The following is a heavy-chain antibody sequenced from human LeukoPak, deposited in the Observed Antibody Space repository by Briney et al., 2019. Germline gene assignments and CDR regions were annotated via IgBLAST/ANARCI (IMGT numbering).Heavy chain of an antibody. CDR2: ISAYDGET. CDR1: GYTFTNYG. CDR3: ASLQWLANGN. V-gene: IGHV1-18*01. D-gene: IGHD6-19*01. Sequence: ASVKVSCKASGYTFTNYGISWVRQAPGQGLEWMGWISAYDGETYYLQKFQGRVTMTTDTTTSTAYMELRSLRSDDTAVYYCASLQWLANGNWGQGTLVTVSS. J-gene: IGHJ4*02.